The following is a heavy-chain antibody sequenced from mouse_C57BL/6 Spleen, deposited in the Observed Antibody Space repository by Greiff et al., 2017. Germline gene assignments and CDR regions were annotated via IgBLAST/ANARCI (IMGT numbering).Heavy chain of an antibody. Sequence: EVQLQQSGAELVRPGASVKLSCTASGFNIKDDYMHWVKQRPEQGLEWIGWIDPENGDTEYASKFQGKATITADTSSNTAYLQLSSLTSEDTAVYYCTTDGSSYSYWYFDVWGTGTTVTVSS. CDR3: TTDGSSYSYWYFDV. CDR1: GFNIKDDY. CDR2: IDPENGDT. J-gene: IGHJ1*03. V-gene: IGHV14-4*01. D-gene: IGHD1-1*01.